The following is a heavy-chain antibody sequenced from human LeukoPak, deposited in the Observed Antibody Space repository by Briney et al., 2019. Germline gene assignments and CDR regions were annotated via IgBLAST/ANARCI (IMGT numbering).Heavy chain of an antibody. CDR3: AKDGSHGLGWFDP. J-gene: IGHJ5*02. Sequence: GGSLRLSCAASGFTFSSYAMSWVRQAPGKGLEWVSSISGSGGSSYFADSVKGRFTISRDNSKNTLYLQMNSLRAEDTAVYYCAKDGSHGLGWFDPWGQGTLVTVFS. CDR2: ISGSGGSS. D-gene: IGHD3/OR15-3a*01. V-gene: IGHV3-23*01. CDR1: GFTFSSYA.